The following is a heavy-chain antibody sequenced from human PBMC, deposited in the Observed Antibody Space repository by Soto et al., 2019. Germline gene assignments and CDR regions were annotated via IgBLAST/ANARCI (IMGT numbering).Heavy chain of an antibody. V-gene: IGHV4-31*03. J-gene: IGHJ4*02. Sequence: SETLSLTCTVSGGSISSGGYYWSWIRQHPGKGLEWIGYIYYSGSTYYNPSLKSRVTVSVDTSKNQFSLKLSSVTAADTAVYYCAIGLQAEHANWGQGTLVTVSS. CDR3: AIGLQAEHAN. CDR2: IYYSGST. D-gene: IGHD1-1*01. CDR1: GGSISSGGYY.